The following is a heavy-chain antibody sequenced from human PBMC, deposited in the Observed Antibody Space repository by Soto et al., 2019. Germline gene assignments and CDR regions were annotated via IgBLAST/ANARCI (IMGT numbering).Heavy chain of an antibody. CDR1: GGSFSGYY. J-gene: IGHJ4*02. CDR3: AGSNPSSSLFDY. CDR2: INHSGST. Sequence: QVQLQQWGAGLLKPSETLSLTCAVYGGSFSGYYWSWIRQPPGKGLEWIGEINHSGSTNYNPSLKSRVTISVDTSKNQFSLNLSSVTAADTAVYYCAGSNPSSSLFDYWGQGTLVTVSS. V-gene: IGHV4-34*01. D-gene: IGHD6-13*01.